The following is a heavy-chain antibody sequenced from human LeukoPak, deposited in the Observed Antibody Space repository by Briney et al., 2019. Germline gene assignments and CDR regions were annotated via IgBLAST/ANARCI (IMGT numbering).Heavy chain of an antibody. CDR3: ARGDYYYYYGMDV. V-gene: IGHV1-18*01. CDR2: ISPNRGHT. Sequence: ASVKVSCKASGYTFTNFGVSWVRQAPGQGLEWVGWISPNRGHTNYAQKFQGRVTITADESTSTAYMELSSLRSEDTAVYYCARGDYYYYYGMDVWGQGTTVTVSS. D-gene: IGHD3-16*01. J-gene: IGHJ6*02. CDR1: GYTFTNFG.